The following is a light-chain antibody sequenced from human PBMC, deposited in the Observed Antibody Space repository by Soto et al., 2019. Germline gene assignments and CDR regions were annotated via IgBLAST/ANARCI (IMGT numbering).Light chain of an antibody. CDR1: QTVRNNY. CDR3: QQYGGSRWT. CDR2: GTS. V-gene: IGKV3-20*01. J-gene: IGKJ1*01. Sequence: VLTQSPVTLSLSPGERATLSCRASQTVRNNYLAWYQQKPGQAPRLLIYGTSSRATGIPDRFSGSGSGTDFTLTISSLDPEDFAVYYCQQYGGSRWTFGQGTKVDIK.